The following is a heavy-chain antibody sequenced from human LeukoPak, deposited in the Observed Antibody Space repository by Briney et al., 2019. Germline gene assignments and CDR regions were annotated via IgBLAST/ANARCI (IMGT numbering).Heavy chain of an antibody. CDR3: ARAYSSRALDY. J-gene: IGHJ4*02. CDR1: GFTFSSYA. V-gene: IGHV3-64*01. CDR2: ITSNGGST. Sequence: GGSLRLSCAASGFTFSSYATHWVRQAPGKGLESVSAITSNGGSTYYANSVKGRFTISRDNSKNTLYLQMGSLRVEDMAVYYCARAYSSRALDYWGQGTLVTVSS. D-gene: IGHD6-13*01.